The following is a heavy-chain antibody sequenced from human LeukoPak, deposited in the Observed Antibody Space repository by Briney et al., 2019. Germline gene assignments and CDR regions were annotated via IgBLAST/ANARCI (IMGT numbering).Heavy chain of an antibody. J-gene: IGHJ3*02. CDR3: ARVVGATQDAFDI. Sequence: GASVKVSCKASGYTFTGYYMHWVRQAPGQGLEWMGWINPNSGGTNYAQKFQGRVTMTRDTSISTAYMELSRLRSDDTAVYYCARVVGATQDAFDIWGQGTMVTVSS. D-gene: IGHD1-26*01. V-gene: IGHV1-2*02. CDR1: GYTFTGYY. CDR2: INPNSGGT.